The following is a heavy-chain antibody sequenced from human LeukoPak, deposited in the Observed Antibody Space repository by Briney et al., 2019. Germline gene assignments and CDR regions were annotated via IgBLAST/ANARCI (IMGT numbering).Heavy chain of an antibody. D-gene: IGHD3-22*01. V-gene: IGHV3-33*01. CDR1: GFTFSSYG. CDR3: ARGPLSSGYYFDY. CDR2: IWYDGSNK. J-gene: IGHJ4*02. Sequence: GGSLRLSCAASGFTFSSYGMHWVRQAPGKGLEWVAVIWYDGSNKYYADSVKGRFTISRDNSKNTLYLQMNSLRAEDTAVYYCARGPLSSGYYFDYWGQGTLVTVSS.